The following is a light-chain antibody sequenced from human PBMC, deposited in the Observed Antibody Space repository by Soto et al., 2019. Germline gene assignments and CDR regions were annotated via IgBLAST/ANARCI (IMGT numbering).Light chain of an antibody. CDR1: ESIYINS. J-gene: IGKJ3*01. CDR3: QQYGASPFT. Sequence: EIVLTQSPGTLSLSPGESATLSCKASESIYINSFAWYYQKPGQPPRLLIYGASTRATGITVRFSGSGSGTDFVTNIDRLEVEDSGIFYCQQYGASPFTFGPVTRVDIK. CDR2: GAS. V-gene: IGKV3-20*01.